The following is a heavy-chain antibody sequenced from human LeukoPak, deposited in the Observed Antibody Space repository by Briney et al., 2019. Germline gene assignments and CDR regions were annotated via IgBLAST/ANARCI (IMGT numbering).Heavy chain of an antibody. CDR2: IYYGGST. CDR3: ARILDNFDY. D-gene: IGHD1-26*01. CDR1: GGSISSSSYY. Sequence: KASETLSLTCTVSGGSISSSSYYWGWIRQPPGKGLEWIGSIYYGGSTYYNPSLKSRVTISVDTSKNQFSLKLSSVIAADTAVYYCARILDNFDYWGQGTLVTVSS. V-gene: IGHV4-39*01. J-gene: IGHJ4*02.